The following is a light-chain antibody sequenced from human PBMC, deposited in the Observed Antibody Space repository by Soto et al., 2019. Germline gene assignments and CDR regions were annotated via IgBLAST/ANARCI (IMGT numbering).Light chain of an antibody. V-gene: IGKV1-5*03. Sequence: DTQMTQSPSTLSASVGDRVTXXXRASQSIGSWLAWYQQKPGKAPKLLIYKTSILENGVPSRFSGSGSGTEFTLSISSLQPDDFATYYCHQYNSYWTFGQRTKVDIK. CDR3: HQYNSYWT. CDR2: KTS. CDR1: QSIGSW. J-gene: IGKJ1*01.